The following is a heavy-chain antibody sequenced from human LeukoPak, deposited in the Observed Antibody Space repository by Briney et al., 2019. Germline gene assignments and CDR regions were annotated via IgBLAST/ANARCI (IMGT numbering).Heavy chain of an antibody. CDR1: GGSVSGGIYY. V-gene: IGHV4-61*01. J-gene: IGHJ4*02. CDR3: ARTTSGWYYFDY. CDR2: IFYSGTT. Sequence: SETLSLTCTVSGGSVSGGIYYWSWIRQPPGKGLEWIGYIFYSGTTNYNPSLKSRVTISVDTSKNQFSLKLSSLTAADTAVYYCARTTSGWYYFDYWGQGTLVTVSS. D-gene: IGHD6-19*01.